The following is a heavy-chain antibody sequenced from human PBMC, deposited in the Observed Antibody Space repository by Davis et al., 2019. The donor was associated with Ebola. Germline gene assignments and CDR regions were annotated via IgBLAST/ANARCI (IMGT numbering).Heavy chain of an antibody. J-gene: IGHJ2*01. CDR3: AGGSSSWLNWYFDL. CDR2: IHYSGST. D-gene: IGHD6-13*01. Sequence: MPSETLSLTCPLPGGSISSSSYYWGWIRQPPGKGLEWIGSIHYSGSTYYNPSLKSRVTISVDTSKNQFSLKLSSVTAADTAVYYCAGGSSSWLNWYFDLWGRGTLVTVSS. V-gene: IGHV4-39*07. CDR1: GGSISSSSYY.